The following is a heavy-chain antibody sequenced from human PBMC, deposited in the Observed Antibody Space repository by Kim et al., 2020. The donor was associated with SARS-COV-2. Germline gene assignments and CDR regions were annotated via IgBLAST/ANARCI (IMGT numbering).Heavy chain of an antibody. CDR3: LKGGWGWIWDY. CDR2: IDGSDGTT. V-gene: IGHV3-23*01. J-gene: IGHJ4*02. CDR1: GFTFFGHA. D-gene: IGHD2-21*01. Sequence: GGSLRLSCTTSGFTFFGHAMSWVRQAPGKGLEWVSSIDGSDGTTYYVDSVKGRFSISRDYSRNTLYLQMSALRADDTATYYCLKGGWGWIWDYWGQGTL.